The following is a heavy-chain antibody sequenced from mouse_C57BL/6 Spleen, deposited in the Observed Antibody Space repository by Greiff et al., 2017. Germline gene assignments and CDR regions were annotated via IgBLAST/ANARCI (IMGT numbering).Heavy chain of an antibody. J-gene: IGHJ3*01. CDR1: GYTFTDYY. V-gene: IGHV1-26*01. CDR3: ARGYYSNLAWFAY. Sequence: VQLQQSGPELVKPGASVKISCKASGYTFTDYYMNWVKQSHGKSLEWIGDINPNNGGTSYNQKFKGKATLTVDKSSSTAYMELRSLTSEDSAVYYCARGYYSNLAWFAYWGQGTLVTVSA. D-gene: IGHD2-5*01. CDR2: INPNNGGT.